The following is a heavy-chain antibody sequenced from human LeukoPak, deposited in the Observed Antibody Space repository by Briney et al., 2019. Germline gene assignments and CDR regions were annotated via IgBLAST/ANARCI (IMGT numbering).Heavy chain of an antibody. V-gene: IGHV3-23*01. CDR1: GFTFSSYA. CDR2: ISGSGGST. CDR3: AKGKAVVGAAGPDY. Sequence: GGSLRLSCAASGFTFSSYAMSWVRQAPGKGLEWVSAISGSGGSTYYADSVKGRFTISRDNSKNALYLQMNSLRAEDTAMYYCAKGKAVVGAAGPDYWGQGTLVTVSS. D-gene: IGHD2-15*01. J-gene: IGHJ4*02.